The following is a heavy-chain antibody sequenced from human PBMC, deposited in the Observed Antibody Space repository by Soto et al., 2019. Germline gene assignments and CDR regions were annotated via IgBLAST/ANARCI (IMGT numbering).Heavy chain of an antibody. J-gene: IGHJ6*02. V-gene: IGHV1-3*01. D-gene: IGHD4-17*01. Sequence: QVQLVQSGAEVKKPGASVKVSCKASGYTFTSYAMHWVRQAPGQRLEWMGWINAGNGNTKYSQKLQGRVTITRDTSLSTASLELSSLTSEDTAVYYCASDTAPSDVWGQGPTVTVSS. CDR2: INAGNGNT. CDR1: GYTFTSYA. CDR3: ASDTAPSDV.